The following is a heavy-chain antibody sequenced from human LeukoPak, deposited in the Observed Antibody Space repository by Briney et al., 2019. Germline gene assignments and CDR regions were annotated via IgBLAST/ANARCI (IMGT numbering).Heavy chain of an antibody. Sequence: GGSLRLSCAASGFTFSNYNMNWVRQAPGKGLEWVSSISSSSSYIYYADSVKGRFTISRDNAKNSLYLQMNSLRAEDTAVYYCARSELGYNYHYMDVWGKGTTVTISS. D-gene: IGHD3-10*01. J-gene: IGHJ6*03. CDR1: GFTFSNYN. CDR3: ARSELGYNYHYMDV. V-gene: IGHV3-21*01. CDR2: ISSSSSYI.